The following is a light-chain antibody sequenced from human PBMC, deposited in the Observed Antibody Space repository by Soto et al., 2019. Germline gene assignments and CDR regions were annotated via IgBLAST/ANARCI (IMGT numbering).Light chain of an antibody. J-gene: IGKJ5*01. CDR3: QPRGNWPPSIT. Sequence: DIVWTLTPTTLSLSPGERAPLSCRTIQIVSSHLAWYQQKPGQAPRLLIHDASSRATGTPARFSGSGFGTDFTLTISSLEPEDFAVYYCQPRGNWPPSITFGQGTLLEI. CDR1: QIVSSH. V-gene: IGKV3-11*01. CDR2: DAS.